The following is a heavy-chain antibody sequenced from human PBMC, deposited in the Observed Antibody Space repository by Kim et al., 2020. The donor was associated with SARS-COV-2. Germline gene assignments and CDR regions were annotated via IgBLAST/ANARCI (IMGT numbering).Heavy chain of an antibody. CDR1: GYTFTGYY. J-gene: IGHJ3*02. CDR3: AREGASGSYLAAFDI. D-gene: IGHD1-26*01. Sequence: ASVKVSCKASGYTFTGYYMHWVRQAPGQGLEWMGRINPNSGGTNYAQKFQGRVTMTRDTSISTAYMELSRLRSDDTAVYYCAREGASGSYLAAFDILGQGTMVTVSS. CDR2: INPNSGGT. V-gene: IGHV1-2*06.